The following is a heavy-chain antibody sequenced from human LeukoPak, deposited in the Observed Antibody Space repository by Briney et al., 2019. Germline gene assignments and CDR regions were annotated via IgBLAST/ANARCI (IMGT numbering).Heavy chain of an antibody. D-gene: IGHD3-9*01. Sequence: GGSLRLSCAASGFTVSSNCMSWVRQAPGKGLEWVSVIYSGGSTYYADSVKGRFTISRDNSKNTLYLQMNSLRAEDTAVYYCARDSDWAYFDYWGQGTLVTVSS. CDR3: ARDSDWAYFDY. V-gene: IGHV3-66*02. J-gene: IGHJ4*02. CDR1: GFTVSSNC. CDR2: IYSGGST.